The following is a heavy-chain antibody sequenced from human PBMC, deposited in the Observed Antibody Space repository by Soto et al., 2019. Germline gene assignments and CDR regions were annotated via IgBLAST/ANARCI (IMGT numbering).Heavy chain of an antibody. J-gene: IGHJ5*02. CDR1: GVAINSYY. Sequence: SETLSLTCTVSGVAINSYYWSWILQPPGKGLEWIGYIYYSGSTNYNPSLKSRVTISVDTSKNQFSLKLSSVTAADTAVYYCARVPLSGDDILTGFWFDPWGQGTLVTVS. CDR2: IYYSGST. D-gene: IGHD3-9*01. V-gene: IGHV4-59*01. CDR3: ARVPLSGDDILTGFWFDP.